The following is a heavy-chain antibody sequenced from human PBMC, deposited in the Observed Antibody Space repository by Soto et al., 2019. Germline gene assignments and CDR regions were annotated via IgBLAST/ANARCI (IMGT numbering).Heavy chain of an antibody. Sequence: ASETLSLTCAVYGGSFSGYYWSWIRQPPGKGLEWIGEINHSGSTNYNPSLKSRVTISVDTSKNQFSLKLSSVTAAGTAVYYCARAPRITMVRGVIQAYNWFDPWGQGTLVTVSS. J-gene: IGHJ5*01. V-gene: IGHV4-34*01. CDR2: INHSGST. D-gene: IGHD3-10*01. CDR3: ARAPRITMVRGVIQAYNWFDP. CDR1: GGSFSGYY.